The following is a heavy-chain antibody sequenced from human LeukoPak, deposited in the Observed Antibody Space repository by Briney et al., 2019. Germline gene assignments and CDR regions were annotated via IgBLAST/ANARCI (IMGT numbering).Heavy chain of an antibody. CDR3: ARDLGGSYGYEHGMDV. Sequence: GRSLRLSCAASGFTFSSYGMHWVRQAPGKGLEWVAVIWYDGSNKYYADSVKGRFTISRDNSKNTLYLQMNSLRAEDTAVYYCARDLGGSYGYEHGMDVWGQGTTVTASS. J-gene: IGHJ6*02. D-gene: IGHD5-18*01. CDR2: IWYDGSNK. CDR1: GFTFSSYG. V-gene: IGHV3-33*01.